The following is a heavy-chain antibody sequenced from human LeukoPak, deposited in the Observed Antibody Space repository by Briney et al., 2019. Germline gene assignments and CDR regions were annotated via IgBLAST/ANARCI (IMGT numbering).Heavy chain of an antibody. CDR2: ISFDGSNK. CDR1: GFTFSSYW. J-gene: IGHJ4*02. Sequence: GGSLRLSCAASGFTFSSYWMSWVRQAPGKGLEWVAVISFDGSNKYYADSVKGRFTISRDNSKNTMYLQMNSLRLEDAAVYFCARAPVTSCRGAYCYPFDYWGQGTQVTVSS. D-gene: IGHD2-21*01. CDR3: ARAPVTSCRGAYCYPFDY. V-gene: IGHV3-30*03.